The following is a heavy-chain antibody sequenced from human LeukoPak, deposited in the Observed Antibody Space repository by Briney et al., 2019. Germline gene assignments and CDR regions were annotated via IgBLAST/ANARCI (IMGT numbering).Heavy chain of an antibody. J-gene: IGHJ6*03. CDR1: GGSISSSSYY. Sequence: PSETLSLTCTVSGGSISSSSYYWGWIRQPPGKGLEWIGYIYYSGSTNYNPSLKSRVTISVDTSKNQFSLKLSSVTAADTAVYYCARGIKGRTIFGKYYYYYMDVWGKGTTVTVSS. V-gene: IGHV4-61*05. D-gene: IGHD3-3*01. CDR3: ARGIKGRTIFGKYYYYYMDV. CDR2: IYYSGST.